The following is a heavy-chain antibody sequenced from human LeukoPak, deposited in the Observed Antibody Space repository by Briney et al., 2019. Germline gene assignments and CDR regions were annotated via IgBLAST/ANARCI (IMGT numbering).Heavy chain of an antibody. CDR1: GGSISSYY. CDR3: ARDRSYSSSIIYYFDY. V-gene: IGHV4-59*01. J-gene: IGHJ4*02. Sequence: SETLSLTCTVSGGSISSYYWSWIRQPPGKGLEWIGYIYYSGSTNYNPSLKSRVTISVDTSKNQFSLKLSSVTAADTAVYYCARDRSYSSSIIYYFDYWGQGTLVTVSS. CDR2: IYYSGST. D-gene: IGHD6-6*01.